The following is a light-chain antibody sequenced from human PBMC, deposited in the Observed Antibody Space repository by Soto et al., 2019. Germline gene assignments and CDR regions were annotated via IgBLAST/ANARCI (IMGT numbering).Light chain of an antibody. CDR1: QSVSSSY. CDR2: GAS. J-gene: IGKJ1*01. Sequence: EIVMTQSPATLSVSPGERATLSCRASQSVSSSYLAWYQPKPGQAPRLLIYGASSRATGIPDRFSGSGSGTDFTLTISRLEPEDFAVYYCQQYGSSPGTFGQGTKVDIK. CDR3: QQYGSSPGT. V-gene: IGKV3-20*01.